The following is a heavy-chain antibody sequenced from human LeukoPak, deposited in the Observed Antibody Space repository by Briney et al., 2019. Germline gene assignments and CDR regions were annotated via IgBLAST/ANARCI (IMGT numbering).Heavy chain of an antibody. D-gene: IGHD3-10*01. V-gene: IGHV4-34*01. CDR1: GGSFSGYY. J-gene: IGHJ5*02. Sequence: PSETLSLTCAVYGGSFSGYYWSWIRQPPGKGLEWIGEINHSGSTNYNPSLNSRVTISVDMSKNQFSLKLSSVTAADTAVYYCARGPGYYGSGSYLWFDPWGQGTLVTVSS. CDR2: INHSGST. CDR3: ARGPGYYGSGSYLWFDP.